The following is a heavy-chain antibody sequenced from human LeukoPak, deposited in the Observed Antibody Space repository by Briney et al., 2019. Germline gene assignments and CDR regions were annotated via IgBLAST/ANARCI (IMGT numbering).Heavy chain of an antibody. CDR1: GFTFDDYA. V-gene: IGHV3-13*01. Sequence: GRSLRLSCAASGFTFDDYAMHWVRQATGKGLEWVSAIGTAGDTYFPGSVKGRFTISRENAKNSLYLQMNSLRAGDTAVYYCARASQNFYDSSGYNYFDYWGQGTLVTVSS. CDR2: IGTAGDT. CDR3: ARASQNFYDSSGYNYFDY. J-gene: IGHJ4*02. D-gene: IGHD3-22*01.